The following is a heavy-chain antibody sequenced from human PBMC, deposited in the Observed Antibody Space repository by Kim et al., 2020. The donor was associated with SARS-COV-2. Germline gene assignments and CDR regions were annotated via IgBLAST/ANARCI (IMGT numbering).Heavy chain of an antibody. D-gene: IGHD3-16*01. Sequence: GGSLRLSCSASGFTFNDHEMNWVRQAPGKGLEWVAHISSGGVTVHYEESVKGRFTISRDNARQSMYLQMNAVRVEDTAVYYCARDGRGIYGMDMWGRGTT. CDR2: ISSGGVTV. V-gene: IGHV3-48*03. CDR3: ARDGRGIYGMDM. CDR1: GFTFNDHE. J-gene: IGHJ6*02.